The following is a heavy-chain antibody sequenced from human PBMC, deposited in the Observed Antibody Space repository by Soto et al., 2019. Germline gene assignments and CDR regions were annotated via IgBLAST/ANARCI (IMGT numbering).Heavy chain of an antibody. Sequence: SETLSLTCTVSGGSITSDYSCWSWIRQPPGEGLEWIGHIFDSRTTYTNPSLRSQVAISLDTSKNHFSLTLSSVTAADTAVYYCARGPSGDKVHYWGQGALVTVSS. CDR2: IFDSRTT. J-gene: IGHJ4*02. V-gene: IGHV4-30-4*01. CDR3: ARGPSGDKVHY. D-gene: IGHD7-27*01. CDR1: GGSITSDYSC.